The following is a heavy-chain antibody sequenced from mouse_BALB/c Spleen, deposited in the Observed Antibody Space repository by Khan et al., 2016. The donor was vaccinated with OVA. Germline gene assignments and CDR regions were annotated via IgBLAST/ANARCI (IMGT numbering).Heavy chain of an antibody. CDR2: ISSGDTT. CDR3: ARDYWFAY. Sequence: EVNVVESGGGLVKPGGSLKLSCAASGFTFSNYGVSWVRQTPEKRLEWVASISSGDTTYYPDSVKGRFTISRDNARNILYLQMSSLRSEDTAMYXCARDYWFAYWGQGTLVTVSA. V-gene: IGHV5-6-5*01. J-gene: IGHJ3*01. CDR1: GFTFSNYG.